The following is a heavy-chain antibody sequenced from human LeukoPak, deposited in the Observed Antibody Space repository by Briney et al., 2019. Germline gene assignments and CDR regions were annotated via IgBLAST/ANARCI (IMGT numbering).Heavy chain of an antibody. CDR2: INPNSGGT. J-gene: IGHJ4*02. CDR3: AREGGGIVDY. D-gene: IGHD3-16*01. V-gene: IGHV1-2*02. CDR1: GYTFTSYG. Sequence: ASVKVSCKASGYTFTSYGISWVRQAPGQGLEWMGWINPNSGGTNYAQKFQGRVTMTRDTSISTAYMELSRLRSDDTAVYYCAREGGGIVDYWGQGTLVTVSS.